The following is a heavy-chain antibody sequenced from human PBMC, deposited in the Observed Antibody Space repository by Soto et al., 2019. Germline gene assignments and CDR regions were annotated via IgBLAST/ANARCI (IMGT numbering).Heavy chain of an antibody. V-gene: IGHV3-74*01. D-gene: IGHD3-22*01. CDR2: INSDGSRT. CDR1: GFTFSSYW. CDR3: ARGDGDYYDGNGYLGRH. Sequence: EVQLVESGGGIVQPGGSLRLSCAASGFTFSSYWMHWVRQAPGKVLVWVSRINSDGSRTSYADSAKGRFTISRDNAKNTVYLQMNSLRAEETAVYYCARGDGDYYDGNGYLGRHWGQGTLVTVSS. J-gene: IGHJ4*02.